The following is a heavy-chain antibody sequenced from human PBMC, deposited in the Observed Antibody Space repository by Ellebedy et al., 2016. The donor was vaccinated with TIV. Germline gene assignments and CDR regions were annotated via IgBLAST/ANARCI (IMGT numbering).Heavy chain of an antibody. CDR2: IYYSGST. Sequence: SETLSLTCTVSGGSISSSSSYWGWIRQPPGKGLEWIGSIYYSGSTYYNPSLKSRVTISVDTSKNQFSLKLSSVTAADTAVYYCARAPYYHGSGHFDYWGQGTLVTVSS. V-gene: IGHV4-39*07. CDR1: GGSISSSSSY. J-gene: IGHJ4*02. D-gene: IGHD3-10*01. CDR3: ARAPYYHGSGHFDY.